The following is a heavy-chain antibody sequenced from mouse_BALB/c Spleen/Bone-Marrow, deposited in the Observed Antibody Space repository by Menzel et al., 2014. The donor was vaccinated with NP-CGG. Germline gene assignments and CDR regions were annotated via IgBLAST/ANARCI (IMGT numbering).Heavy chain of an antibody. CDR1: GYTFTSYW. CDR2: IIPSNGRT. CDR3: ARLLLRFYALDY. J-gene: IGHJ4*01. Sequence: QVQLQQSGAELVKPGASVKLSCKASGYTFTSYWIHWVKQRPGQGLEWIGEIIPSNGRTNYNEKFKSKATLTVDKSSSTAYMQLSSLTSEDSAVYYCARLLLRFYALDYWGQGTSVTVSS. V-gene: IGHV1S81*02. D-gene: IGHD1-1*01.